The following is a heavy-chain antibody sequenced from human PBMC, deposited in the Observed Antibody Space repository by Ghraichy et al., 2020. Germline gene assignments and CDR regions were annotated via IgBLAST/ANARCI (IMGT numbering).Heavy chain of an antibody. CDR2: IKSKAYGGTV. CDR1: GFTFSNTW. V-gene: IGHV3-15*01. J-gene: IGHJ5*02. Sequence: GGSLRLSCAASGFTFSNTWMSWVRQAPGKGLEWVGRIKSKAYGGTVDYATPVKGRFTISRDDSENTLYMQMNSLRTEDTAVYYCTTDRFSWGQGTLVTVSS. CDR3: TTDRFS.